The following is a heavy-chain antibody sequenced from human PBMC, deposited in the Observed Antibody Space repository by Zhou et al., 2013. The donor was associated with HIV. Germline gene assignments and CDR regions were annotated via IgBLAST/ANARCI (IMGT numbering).Heavy chain of an antibody. CDR3: ASSLGYCSSTSCYNWFDP. V-gene: IGHV1-69*05. CDR2: IIPIFGTA. D-gene: IGHD2-2*01. CDR1: GGTFSSYA. Sequence: QVQLVQSGAEVKKPGSSVKVSCKASGGTFSSYAISWVRQAPGQGLEWMGGIIPIFGTANYAQKFQGRVTITTDESTSTAYMELSSLRSEDTAVYYCASSLGYCSSTSCYNWFDPWGQGTLVTVSS. J-gene: IGHJ5*02.